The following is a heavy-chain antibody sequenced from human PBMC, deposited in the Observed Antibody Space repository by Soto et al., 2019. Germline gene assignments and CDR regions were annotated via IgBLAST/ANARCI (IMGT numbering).Heavy chain of an antibody. V-gene: IGHV4-59*01. D-gene: IGHD2-2*01. J-gene: IGHJ6*02. CDR1: GGSISSYY. CDR2: IYYSGST. Sequence: SETLSLTCTVSGGSISSYYWSWIRQPPGKGLEWIGYIYYSGSTNYNPSLKSRVTISVDTSRNQFSLKLSSVTAADTAVYYCARDLGEYCSSTSCPPPDYYGMDVWGQGTTVTVSS. CDR3: ARDLGEYCSSTSCPPPDYYGMDV.